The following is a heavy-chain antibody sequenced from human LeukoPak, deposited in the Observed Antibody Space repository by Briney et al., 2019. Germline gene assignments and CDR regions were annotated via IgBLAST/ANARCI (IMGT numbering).Heavy chain of an antibody. Sequence: PSETLSLTCTVSGGSVSSGSYYWSWIRQPPGKGLEWIGYIYYSGSTNYNPSLKSRVTISVDTSKNQFSLKLSSVTAADTAVYFCARAHSSGFYYGAFDIWGQGTMVTVSS. CDR2: IYYSGST. V-gene: IGHV4-61*01. CDR3: ARAHSSGFYYGAFDI. D-gene: IGHD3-22*01. J-gene: IGHJ3*02. CDR1: GGSVSSGSYY.